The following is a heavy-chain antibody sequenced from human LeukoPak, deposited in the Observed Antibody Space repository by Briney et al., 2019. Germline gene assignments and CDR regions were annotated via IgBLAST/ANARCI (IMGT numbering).Heavy chain of an antibody. J-gene: IGHJ4*02. V-gene: IGHV4-34*01. CDR1: GGSFSVYY. Sequence: SETLSLTCAVYGGSFSVYYWSWIRQPPGKGLEWIGEINHSGSTNYNPSLKSRVTISVDTSKNQFSLKLSSVTAADTAVYYCARRAWPIVVVPAAAGEGFDYWGQGTLVTVSS. CDR3: ARRAWPIVVVPAAAGEGFDY. CDR2: INHSGST. D-gene: IGHD2-2*01.